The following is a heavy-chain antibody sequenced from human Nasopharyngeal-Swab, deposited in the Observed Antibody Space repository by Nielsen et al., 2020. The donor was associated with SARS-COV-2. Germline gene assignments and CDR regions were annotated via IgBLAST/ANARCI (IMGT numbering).Heavy chain of an antibody. CDR2: INPNSGGT. V-gene: IGHV1-2*04. D-gene: IGHD6-13*01. J-gene: IGHJ6*02. CDR3: ARASSSWYFNSQVSDGMDV. CDR1: GYTFTGYY. Sequence: ASAKVSCKASGYTFTGYYMHWVRQAPGQGLEGMGWINPNSGGTNYAQKFQGWVTMTRDTSISTAYLELSRLRSDDTALYYCARASSSWYFNSQVSDGMDVWGQGTTVTVSS.